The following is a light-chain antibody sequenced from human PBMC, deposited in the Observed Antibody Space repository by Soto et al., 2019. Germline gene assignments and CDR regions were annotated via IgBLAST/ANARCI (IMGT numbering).Light chain of an antibody. CDR1: QSVSSN. V-gene: IGKV3-15*01. CDR2: GAS. CDR3: QQYNNWPRT. Sequence: EIVLTQSPATLSVSPGERATLSCRASQSVSSNLAWYQQKPGQAPSLLIYGASTSATGIPARFSGSGSGTDFTLTISSLQSEDFAVYYCQQYNNWPRTFGQGTKVEIK. J-gene: IGKJ1*01.